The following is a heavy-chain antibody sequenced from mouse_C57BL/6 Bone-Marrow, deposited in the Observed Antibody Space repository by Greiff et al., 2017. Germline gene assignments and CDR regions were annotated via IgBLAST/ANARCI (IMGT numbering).Heavy chain of an antibody. CDR1: GFNIKDDY. V-gene: IGHV14-4*01. Sequence: VQLQQSGAELVRPGASVKLSCTASGFNIKDDYMHWVKQRPEQGLEWIGWLDPENGDTEYASKFQGKATITADTSSNTAYLQLSSLTSEDTAVYYCTTGVYYWYFDVWGTGTTVTVSS. D-gene: IGHD1-3*01. CDR2: LDPENGDT. CDR3: TTGVYYWYFDV. J-gene: IGHJ1*03.